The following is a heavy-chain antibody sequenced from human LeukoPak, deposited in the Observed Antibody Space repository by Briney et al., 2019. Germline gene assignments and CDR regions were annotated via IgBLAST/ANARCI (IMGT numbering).Heavy chain of an antibody. CDR2: MTGSGGGT. V-gene: IGHV3-23*01. Sequence: GGSLRLSCAASGFTFSSYAMSWVRQGPGKGLEWVSAMTGSGGGTYYADSVKGRFTISRDKSKNMVYLQMNSLRAEDTAVYYCAKFMGYCSGGSCYSMDEWGQGTLVTVSS. CDR1: GFTFSSYA. J-gene: IGHJ4*02. CDR3: AKFMGYCSGGSCYSMDE. D-gene: IGHD2-15*01.